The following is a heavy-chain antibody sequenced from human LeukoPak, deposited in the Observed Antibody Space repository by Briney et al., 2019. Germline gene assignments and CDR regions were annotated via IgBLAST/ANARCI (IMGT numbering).Heavy chain of an antibody. CDR3: ARVVRLYSYGGPYFERWSPPKQYYFDY. J-gene: IGHJ4*02. CDR1: GGSFSGYY. D-gene: IGHD5-18*01. V-gene: IGHV4-34*01. CDR2: INHSGST. Sequence: PSETLSLTCAVYGGSFSGYYWSWIRQPPGKGLEWIGEINHSGSTNYNPSLKSRVTISVDTSKNQFSLKLSSVTAADTAVYYCARVVRLYSYGGPYFERWSPPKQYYFDYWGQGTLVTVSS.